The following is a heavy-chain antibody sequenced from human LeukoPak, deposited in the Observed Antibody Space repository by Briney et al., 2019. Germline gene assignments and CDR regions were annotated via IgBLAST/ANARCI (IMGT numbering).Heavy chain of an antibody. CDR1: GGSISSYY. D-gene: IGHD4-17*01. J-gene: IGHJ6*02. Sequence: SETLSLTCTVSGGSISSYYWSWIRQPPGKGLEWIGYIYYSGSTNYNPSLKSRVTISVDTSKNQFSLKLSSVTAEDTAVYYCARGSSLDYGDYKGMDVWGQGTTVTVSS. CDR3: ARGSSLDYGDYKGMDV. V-gene: IGHV4-59*01. CDR2: IYYSGST.